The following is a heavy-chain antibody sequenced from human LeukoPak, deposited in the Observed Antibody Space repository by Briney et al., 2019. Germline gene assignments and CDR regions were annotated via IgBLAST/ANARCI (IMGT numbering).Heavy chain of an antibody. CDR2: VDPEDGET. CDR1: GYTFTDYY. V-gene: IGHV1-69-2*01. J-gene: IGHJ4*02. Sequence: ASVKVSCKVSGYTFTDYYMHWVQQAPGKGLGWMGLVDPEDGETIYAEKFQGRVTITADTSTDTAYMELSSLRSEDTAVYYCATDLMITMVRGVILDYWGQGTLVTVSS. CDR3: ATDLMITMVRGVILDY. D-gene: IGHD3-10*01.